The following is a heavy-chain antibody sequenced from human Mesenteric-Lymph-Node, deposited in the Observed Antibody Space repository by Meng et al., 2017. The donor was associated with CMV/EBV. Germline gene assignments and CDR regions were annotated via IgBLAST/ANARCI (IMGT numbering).Heavy chain of an antibody. CDR2: INTNPGTP. D-gene: IGHD6-13*01. J-gene: IGHJ4*02. CDR3: ARVGASSSWGADY. V-gene: IGHV7-4-1*02. CDR1: RCTFLSYA. Sequence: KVSRCTFLSYAMNWGRQAPGQGIEWMGWINTNPGTPTYAQGFTGRFVFSLDTSVSTAYLQISSLKAEDTAVYYCARVGASSSWGADYWGQGTLVTVSS.